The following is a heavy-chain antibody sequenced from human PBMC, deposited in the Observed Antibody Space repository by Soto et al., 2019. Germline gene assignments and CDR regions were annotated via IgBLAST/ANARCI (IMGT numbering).Heavy chain of an antibody. CDR3: AKDNNVVRGVYLY. J-gene: IGHJ4*02. Sequence: EVQLLESGGGLVQPGGSLRLSCAASGFTFSSYAMSWVRQAPGKGLEWVSAISGSGGSTYYADSVKGRFTISRDSSKNTLYLQMNSLRAEDTAVYYCAKDNNVVRGVYLYWGQGTLVTVSS. CDR1: GFTFSSYA. CDR2: ISGSGGST. V-gene: IGHV3-23*01. D-gene: IGHD3-10*01.